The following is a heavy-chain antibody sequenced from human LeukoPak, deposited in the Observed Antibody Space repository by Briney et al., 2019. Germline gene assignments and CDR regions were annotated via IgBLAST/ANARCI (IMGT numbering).Heavy chain of an antibody. CDR2: IYYSGST. CDR1: GGSISSSSYY. V-gene: IGHV4-39*01. Sequence: SETLSLTCTVYGGSISSSSYYLGWIRQPPGKGLEWIGSIYYSGSTYYNPSLKSRVTISVDTSKNQFSLKLSSVTAADTAVYYCARHEYYYDSSGYPNYDYWGQGTLVTVSS. D-gene: IGHD3-22*01. CDR3: ARHEYYYDSSGYPNYDY. J-gene: IGHJ4*02.